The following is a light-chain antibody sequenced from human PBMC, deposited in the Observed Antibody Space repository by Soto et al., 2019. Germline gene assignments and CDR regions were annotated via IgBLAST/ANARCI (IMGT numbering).Light chain of an antibody. J-gene: IGKJ1*01. CDR3: LQYQSYWT. CDR2: QAS. CDR1: QSISKQ. Sequence: DIQLTQSPSTLSASEGDRVSITCRASQSISKQLAWYQKKPGKTPNLLIYQASNLETGVPSRFTGSGSGTEFTLTISSLQPDDFATYYCLQYQSYWTFGQGTKVDVK. V-gene: IGKV1-5*03.